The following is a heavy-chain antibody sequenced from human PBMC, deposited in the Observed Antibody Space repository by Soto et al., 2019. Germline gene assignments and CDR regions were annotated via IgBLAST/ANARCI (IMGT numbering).Heavy chain of an antibody. D-gene: IGHD4-17*01. Sequence: ASVKVSCKASGYTFTSYDINWVRQATGQGLEWMGWMNPNSGNTGYAQKFQGRVTMTRNTSISTAYMELSSLRSEDTAVYYCARGGAYGDTHYYYYGMDVWGQGTRVTVSS. CDR1: GYTFTSYD. V-gene: IGHV1-8*01. J-gene: IGHJ6*02. CDR3: ARGGAYGDTHYYYYGMDV. CDR2: MNPNSGNT.